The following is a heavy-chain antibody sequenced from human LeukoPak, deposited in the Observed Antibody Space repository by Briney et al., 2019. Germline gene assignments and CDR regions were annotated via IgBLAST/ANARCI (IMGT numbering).Heavy chain of an antibody. J-gene: IGHJ4*02. Sequence: SLRLSCAASGFTFDDYAMHWVRQAPGKGLEWVSGISWNSGSIGYADSVKGRFTISRDNAKNSLYLQMNSLRAEDTALYYCAKATVTTLGTRYYFDYWGQGTLVTVPS. CDR3: AKATVTTLGTRYYFDY. V-gene: IGHV3-9*01. D-gene: IGHD4-17*01. CDR1: GFTFDDYA. CDR2: ISWNSGSI.